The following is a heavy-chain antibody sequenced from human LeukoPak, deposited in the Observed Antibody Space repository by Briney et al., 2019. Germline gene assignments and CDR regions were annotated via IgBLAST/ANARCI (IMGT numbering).Heavy chain of an antibody. D-gene: IGHD6-19*01. CDR3: ARTPIAVTGTWLDY. Sequence: GESLKISCKASGYTFTNYWIAWVRQMPGKGLEWMGVIYPGDSDTRYSPSFQGQITMSVDKSISTAFLQWSSLTASDTALYYCARTPIAVTGTWLDYWGQGALITVSS. CDR2: IYPGDSDT. V-gene: IGHV5-51*01. J-gene: IGHJ4*02. CDR1: GYTFTNYW.